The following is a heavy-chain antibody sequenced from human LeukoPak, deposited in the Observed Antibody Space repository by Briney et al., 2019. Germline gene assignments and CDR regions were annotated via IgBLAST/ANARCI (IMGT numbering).Heavy chain of an antibody. CDR1: GGSFSGYY. CDR2: INHSRST. Sequence: SETLSLTCAVYGGSFSGYYWSWIRQRPGKGLEWIGEINHSRSTNYNPSLKSRVSISVDTSKNQFSLKLSSVTVADTAVSYCARHSPRAARPRGFGAHDYWGQGTLVTVSS. V-gene: IGHV4-34*01. CDR3: ARHSPRAARPRGFGAHDY. D-gene: IGHD6-6*01. J-gene: IGHJ4*02.